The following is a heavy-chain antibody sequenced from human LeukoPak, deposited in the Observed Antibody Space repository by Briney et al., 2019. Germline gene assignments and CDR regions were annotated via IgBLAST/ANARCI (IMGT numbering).Heavy chain of an antibody. Sequence: ASVKVSCKASGYTFTGYYMHWVRQAPGQGLEWMGWINPNSGGTNYAQKFQGRVTMTRDTSISTAYMELSRLRSDDTAVYYCARGFSSGGGSYGDYWGQGTLVTVSS. D-gene: IGHD3-16*01. CDR2: INPNSGGT. V-gene: IGHV1-2*02. CDR1: GYTFTGYY. J-gene: IGHJ4*02. CDR3: ARGFSSGGGSYGDY.